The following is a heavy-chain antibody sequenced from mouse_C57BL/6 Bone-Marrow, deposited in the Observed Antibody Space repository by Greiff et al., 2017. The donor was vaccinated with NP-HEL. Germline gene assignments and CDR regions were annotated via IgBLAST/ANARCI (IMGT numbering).Heavy chain of an antibody. Sequence: VHVKQSGPELVKPGASVKISCKASGYSFTGYYMNWVKQSPEKSLEWIGEINPSTGGTTYNQKFKAKATLTVDKSSSTAYMQLKSLTSEDSAVYYCARRGLRVTTVHHYFDYWGQGTTLTVSS. CDR2: INPSTGGT. CDR1: GYSFTGYY. D-gene: IGHD1-1*01. J-gene: IGHJ2*01. CDR3: ARRGLRVTTVHHYFDY. V-gene: IGHV1-42*01.